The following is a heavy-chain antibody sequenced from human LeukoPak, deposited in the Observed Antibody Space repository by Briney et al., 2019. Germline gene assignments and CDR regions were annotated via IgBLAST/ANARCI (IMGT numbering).Heavy chain of an antibody. CDR1: GGPIYSYY. CDR3: ARLKFYDSTGYSPGHYMDV. Sequence: SETLSLTCTVSGGPIYSYYWSWVPQTAGKGLEWIGRLYPGVSTNYNPSLKSRVTMSVDTSKNQFALKLSAVTAADTAVYYCARLKFYDSTGYSPGHYMDVWGKGTTVTVSS. D-gene: IGHD3-22*01. J-gene: IGHJ6*03. V-gene: IGHV4-4*07. CDR2: LYPGVST.